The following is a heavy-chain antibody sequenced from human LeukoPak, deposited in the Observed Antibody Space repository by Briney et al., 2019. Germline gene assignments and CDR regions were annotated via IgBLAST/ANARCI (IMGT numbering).Heavy chain of an antibody. J-gene: IGHJ6*02. CDR3: ARRGRASGRYSYEMDV. Sequence: GASVKVSCKASGYSFSSYDIGWVRQATGQGLEWMGWMNPNTGKTGCAEKFQGRVTMTRNSSTSSTAYMELRGLRSEDTAVYYCARRGRASGRYSYEMDVWGQGTTVTVSS. CDR1: GYSFSSYD. D-gene: IGHD3-10*01. CDR2: MNPNTGKT. V-gene: IGHV1-8*01.